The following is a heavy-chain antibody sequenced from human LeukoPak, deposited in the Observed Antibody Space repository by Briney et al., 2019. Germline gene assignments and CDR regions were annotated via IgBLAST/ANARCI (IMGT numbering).Heavy chain of an antibody. Sequence: PGGSLRLSCAASGFTFSSYAMHWVRQAPGKGLEWVAVISYDGSNKYYADSVKGRFTISRDNAKNSLYLQMNSLRAEDTALYYCAKGTGTRTFDYWGQGTLVTVSS. D-gene: IGHD1-1*01. CDR3: AKGTGTRTFDY. J-gene: IGHJ4*02. CDR1: GFTFSSYA. CDR2: ISYDGSNK. V-gene: IGHV3-30-3*01.